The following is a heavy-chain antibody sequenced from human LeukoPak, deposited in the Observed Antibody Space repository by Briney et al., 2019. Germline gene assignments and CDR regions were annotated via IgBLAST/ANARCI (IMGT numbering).Heavy chain of an antibody. CDR3: ARDYYDSSGYYDPYYFDY. CDR1: GFTFSSYG. D-gene: IGHD3-22*01. V-gene: IGHV3-33*01. CDR2: IWYDGSNK. J-gene: IGHJ4*02. Sequence: GGSLRLSCAASGFTFSSYGMHWVRQAPGKGLEWVAVIWYDGSNKYYADSVRGRFTISRDNSKNTLYLQMNSLRAEDTAVYYCARDYYDSSGYYDPYYFDYWGQGTLVTVSS.